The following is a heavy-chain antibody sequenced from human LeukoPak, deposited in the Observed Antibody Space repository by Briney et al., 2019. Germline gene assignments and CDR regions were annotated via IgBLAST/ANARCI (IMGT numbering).Heavy chain of an antibody. CDR3: ARVQYDYVWGSYRYNYFDY. V-gene: IGHV1-2*02. D-gene: IGHD3-16*02. CDR2: INPNSGGT. J-gene: IGHJ4*02. Sequence: ASVTVSCKASGYTFTGYYMHWVRQAPGQGLEWMGWINPNSGGTNYAQKFQGRVTMTRDTSISTAYMELSRLRSDDTAVYYCARVQYDYVWGSYRYNYFDYWGQGTLVTVSS. CDR1: GYTFTGYY.